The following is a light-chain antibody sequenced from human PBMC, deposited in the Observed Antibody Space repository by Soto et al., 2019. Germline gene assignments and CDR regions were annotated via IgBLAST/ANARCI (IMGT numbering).Light chain of an antibody. CDR3: QQYNNWPRRLT. J-gene: IGKJ4*01. V-gene: IGKV3-15*01. Sequence: EIVMTQSPATLSVSPGERATLSCRASQSVSSNLAWYQQKPGQAPRLLIYGASTRATGTPARFSGSGSGTEFTLTISSLQSEDFAVYYCQQYNNWPRRLTFGGGTKVEIK. CDR1: QSVSSN. CDR2: GAS.